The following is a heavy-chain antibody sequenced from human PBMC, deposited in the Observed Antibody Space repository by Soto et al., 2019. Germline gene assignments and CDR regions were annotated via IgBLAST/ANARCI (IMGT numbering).Heavy chain of an antibody. CDR2: ISSSSSTI. CDR1: GFTFSNAW. V-gene: IGHV3-48*01. Sequence: PGGSLRLSCAASGFTFSNAWINWVRQAPGKGLEWVSYISSSSSTIYYADSVKGRFTISRDNAKNSLYLQMNSLRAEDTAVYYCARDRITMVRGDAFDIWGQGTMVTVSS. J-gene: IGHJ3*02. D-gene: IGHD3-10*01. CDR3: ARDRITMVRGDAFDI.